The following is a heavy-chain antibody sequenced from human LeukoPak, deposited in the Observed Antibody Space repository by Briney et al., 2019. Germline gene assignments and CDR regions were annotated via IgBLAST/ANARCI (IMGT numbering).Heavy chain of an antibody. J-gene: IGHJ4*02. D-gene: IGHD6-19*01. CDR3: ARSYSSGQKTYYFDY. CDR2: IIPIFGTA. Sequence: SVKVSCKASGGTFSSYAISWVRQAPGQGLEWMGGIIPIFGTADYAQKFQGRVTITTDESTSTAYMELNSLRSEDTAVYYCARSYSSGQKTYYFDYWGQGTLVTVSS. V-gene: IGHV1-69*05. CDR1: GGTFSSYA.